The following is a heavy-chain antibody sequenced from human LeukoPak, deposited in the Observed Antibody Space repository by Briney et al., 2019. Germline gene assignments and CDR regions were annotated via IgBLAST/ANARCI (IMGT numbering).Heavy chain of an antibody. V-gene: IGHV4-39*01. Sequence: SETLSLTCTVSGDSISSSSYYWGWIRQPPGKGLEWIGSIYYGGSTYYNASLKSQVSISIDTSKNQFSLRLTSVTAADTAVYYCARQTGSGLFILPGGQGTLVTVSS. D-gene: IGHD3/OR15-3a*01. CDR2: IYYGGST. J-gene: IGHJ4*02. CDR3: ARQTGSGLFILP. CDR1: GDSISSSSYY.